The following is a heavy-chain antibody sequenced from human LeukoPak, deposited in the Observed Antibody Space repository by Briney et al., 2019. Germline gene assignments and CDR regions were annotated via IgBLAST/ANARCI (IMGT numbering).Heavy chain of an antibody. J-gene: IGHJ3*02. CDR2: INHSGST. V-gene: IGHV4-34*01. CDR3: ARDRRDGYKWDAFDI. D-gene: IGHD5-24*01. CDR1: GGSFSDYY. Sequence: SETLSLTCAVYGGSFSDYYWSWIRQPPGKGLEWIGEINHSGSTNYNPSLKSRVTISVDTSKNQFSLKLSSVTAADTAVYYCARDRRDGYKWDAFDIWGQGTMVTVSS.